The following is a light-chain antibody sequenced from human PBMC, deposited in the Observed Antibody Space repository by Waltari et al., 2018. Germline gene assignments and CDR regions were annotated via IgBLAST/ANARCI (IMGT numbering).Light chain of an antibody. J-gene: IGKJ2*01. V-gene: IGKV1-33*01. CDR2: DAS. CDR3: QHYHSLPYT. Sequence: DIQLTQSPSPLSAAVGNRVPITCQATQDITTSLSWFQQKPGKVPQLLIYDASSLQAGVPSRFSGTGSGTAFSFTITSLQPEDSATYYCQHYHSLPYTFGRGTKLQIK. CDR1: QDITTS.